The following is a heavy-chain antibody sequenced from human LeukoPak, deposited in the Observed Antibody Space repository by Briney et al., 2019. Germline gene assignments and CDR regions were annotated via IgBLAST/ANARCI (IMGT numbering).Heavy chain of an antibody. Sequence: SETLSLTCTVSDGSISSSNYYWGWIRQPPGKGLEWIGTIYYSGSTYYNPSLKSRVTISVDTSKNQFSLRLNSVTAADTSIYYCARIPTNAVPSAHNGFDIWGQGTMLTVSS. CDR2: IYYSGST. D-gene: IGHD6-19*01. V-gene: IGHV4-39*01. CDR1: DGSISSSNYY. CDR3: ARIPTNAVPSAHNGFDI. J-gene: IGHJ3*02.